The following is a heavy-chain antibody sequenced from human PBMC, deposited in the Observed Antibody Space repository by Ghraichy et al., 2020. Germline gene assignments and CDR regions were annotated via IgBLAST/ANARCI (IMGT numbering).Heavy chain of an antibody. CDR3: TTVGDY. D-gene: IGHD1-26*01. V-gene: IGHV3-15*01. CDR1: GLTFRNVW. CDR2: VKSQDDGGTP. J-gene: IGHJ4*02. Sequence: GGSLRLSCAGSGLTFRNVWMNWVRQAHGKGLEWVGHVKSQDDGGTPDYAAPVKGRFAISRDDVNNMLYLQMNSLKAEDAGVYFCTTVGDYWGQGTLVTVST.